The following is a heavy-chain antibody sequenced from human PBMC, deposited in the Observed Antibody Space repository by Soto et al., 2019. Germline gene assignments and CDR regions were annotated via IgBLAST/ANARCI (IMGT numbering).Heavy chain of an antibody. CDR1: GFTFSSYA. CDR3: ARAYSSSSGKNAFDF. V-gene: IGHV3-48*01. J-gene: IGHJ3*01. Sequence: GGSLRLSCAASGFTFSSYAMSWVRQAPGKGLEWVSYISGSSSTIYYADSVKGRFTISRENAMNSLYLQMNSLRAEDTAIYYCARAYSSSSGKNAFDFWGQGTMVTVSS. D-gene: IGHD6-13*01. CDR2: ISGSSSTI.